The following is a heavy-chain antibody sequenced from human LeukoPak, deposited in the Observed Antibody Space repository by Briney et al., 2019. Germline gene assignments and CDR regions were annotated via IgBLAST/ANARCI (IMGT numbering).Heavy chain of an antibody. D-gene: IGHD4-11*01. CDR1: GGSISSYY. CDR3: AGSKGLQFDY. Sequence: PSETLSLTCTVSGGSISSYYWSWIRQPPGKGLEWIGYIYYSGSTNYNPSLKSRVTISVDTSKNQFSLKLSSVTAADTAVYCCAGSKGLQFDYWGQGTLVTVSS. CDR2: IYYSGST. J-gene: IGHJ4*02. V-gene: IGHV4-59*08.